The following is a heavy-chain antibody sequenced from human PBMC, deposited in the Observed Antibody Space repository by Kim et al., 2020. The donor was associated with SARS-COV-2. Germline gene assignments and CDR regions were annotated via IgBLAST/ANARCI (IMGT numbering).Heavy chain of an antibody. CDR3: ARGSRVRQFDY. Sequence: SETLSLTCAVYGGSFSGYYWSWIRQPPGKGLEWIGEINHSGSTNYNPSLKSRVTISVDTSKNQFSLKLSSVTAADTAVYYCARGSRVRQFDYWGQGTLVTVSS. CDR1: GGSFSGYY. V-gene: IGHV4-34*01. CDR2: INHSGST. J-gene: IGHJ4*02.